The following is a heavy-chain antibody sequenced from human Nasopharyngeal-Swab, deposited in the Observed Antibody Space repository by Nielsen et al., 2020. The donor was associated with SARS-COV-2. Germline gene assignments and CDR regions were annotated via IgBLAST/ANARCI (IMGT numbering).Heavy chain of an antibody. V-gene: IGHV4-39*01. CDR1: GGSISSSGYY. CDR2: IYYTGST. Sequence: SETLPLTCTVSGGSISSSGYYWGWIRQPPGKGLEWIGSIYYTGSTYYNPSIETRVTISVDTSKDQFSLTLSSVSATDTAVYYCSIHRDGDYLKNWGQGTLVTVSS. D-gene: IGHD4-17*01. CDR3: SIHRDGDYLKN. J-gene: IGHJ4*02.